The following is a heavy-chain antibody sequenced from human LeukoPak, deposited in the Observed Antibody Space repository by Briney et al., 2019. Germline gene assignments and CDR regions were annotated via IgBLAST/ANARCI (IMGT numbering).Heavy chain of an antibody. CDR2: ISTTSYI. V-gene: IGHV3-21*04. CDR1: GFTFSRSS. D-gene: IGHD2/OR15-2a*01. Sequence: GGSLRLSCAASGFTFSRSSMSWVRQAPGKGLEWVSSISTTSYIYYADSVKGRFTISRDNTKNSLYLQMNSLRAEDTAVYYCAKNSAYYYYGMDVWGQGTTVTVSS. CDR3: AKNSAYYYYGMDV. J-gene: IGHJ6*02.